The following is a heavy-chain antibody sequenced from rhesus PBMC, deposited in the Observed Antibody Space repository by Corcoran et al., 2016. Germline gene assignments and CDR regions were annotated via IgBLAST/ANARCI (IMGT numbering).Heavy chain of an antibody. D-gene: IGHD5-24*01. V-gene: IGHV4S10*01. CDR2: IYGSSTSP. CDR3: ARGYSGYSYQFDY. Sequence: QVQLQESGPGVVKPSETLSLTCAVSGGSISDSYRWSWIRQPPGKGLEWIGYIYGSSTSPNYHPSLKSRVTISKATSKNQFSLKLSSVTAADTAVYYCARGYSGYSYQFDYWGQGVLVTVSS. CDR1: GGSISDSYR. J-gene: IGHJ4*01.